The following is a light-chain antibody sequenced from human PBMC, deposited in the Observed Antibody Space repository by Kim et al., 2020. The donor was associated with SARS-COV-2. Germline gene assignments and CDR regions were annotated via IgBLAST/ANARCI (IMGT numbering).Light chain of an antibody. Sequence: SPGQTATITCSGDNLETKLVCQYQQEPGQSPVLVIYPDTKRPSESPARFSASNSWNTATLTISGAQTMDEADYYWQAWDTTSPVVFGGGTQLTVL. V-gene: IGLV3-1*01. J-gene: IGLJ2*01. CDR1: NLETKL. CDR2: PDT. CDR3: QAWDTTSPVV.